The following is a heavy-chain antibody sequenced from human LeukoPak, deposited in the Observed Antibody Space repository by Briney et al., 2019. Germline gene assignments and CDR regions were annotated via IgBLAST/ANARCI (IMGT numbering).Heavy chain of an antibody. CDR3: ARFGGYSSSSHGAFDI. Sequence: PSETLSLTCTVSGGSISSYYWSWIRQPPGKGLEWIGYIYYSGSTNYNPSLKSRVTISVDTSKNQFSLKLSSVTAADTAVYYCARFGGYSSSSHGAFDIWGQGTMVTVSS. V-gene: IGHV4-59*01. D-gene: IGHD5-18*01. CDR1: GGSISSYY. CDR2: IYYSGST. J-gene: IGHJ3*02.